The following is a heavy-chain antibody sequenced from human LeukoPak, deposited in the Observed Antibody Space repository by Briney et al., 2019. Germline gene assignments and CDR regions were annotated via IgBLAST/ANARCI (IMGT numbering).Heavy chain of an antibody. Sequence: SVKVSCRASGGTFSSYAISWVRQAPGQGLEWMGGISPIFGTANYAQKFQGRVTITTDESTSTAYMELSSLRSEDTAVYYCARDGHSSGWYEGPGAFDIWGQGTMVTVSS. V-gene: IGHV1-69*05. CDR1: GGTFSSYA. CDR3: ARDGHSSGWYEGPGAFDI. D-gene: IGHD6-19*01. J-gene: IGHJ3*02. CDR2: ISPIFGTA.